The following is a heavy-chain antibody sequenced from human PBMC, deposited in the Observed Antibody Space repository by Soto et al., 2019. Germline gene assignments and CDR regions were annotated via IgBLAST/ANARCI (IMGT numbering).Heavy chain of an antibody. CDR1: GFTFSSYA. CDR3: VKDGSSSWFRYYGMDV. CDR2: ISYDGRNK. J-gene: IGHJ6*02. Sequence: GGSLRLSCAASGFTFSSYAMHWVRQAPGKGLEWVAVISYDGRNKYYADSVKGRFTISRDNSKNTLYLQMSSLRAEDTAVYYCVKDGSSSWFRYYGMDVWGQGTTVTVSS. V-gene: IGHV3-30*18. D-gene: IGHD6-13*01.